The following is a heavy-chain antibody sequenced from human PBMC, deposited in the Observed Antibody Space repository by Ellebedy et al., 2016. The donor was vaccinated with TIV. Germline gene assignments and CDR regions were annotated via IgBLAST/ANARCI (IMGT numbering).Heavy chain of an antibody. CDR3: ARNNHGAYGGGDAFDI. CDR2: IKPDGSGK. J-gene: IGHJ3*02. V-gene: IGHV3-7*01. CDR1: GFTFSSYW. D-gene: IGHD4-17*01. Sequence: GESLKISXAASGFTFSSYWMHWVRQAPGKGLEWVANIKPDGSGKYYVDSVKGRFTVSRDNAKNSLFLQMSSLRVEDTAVYYCARNNHGAYGGGDAFDIWGQGTMVTVSS.